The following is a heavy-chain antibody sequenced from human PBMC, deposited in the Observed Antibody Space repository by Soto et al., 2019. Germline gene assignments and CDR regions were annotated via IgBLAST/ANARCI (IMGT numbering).Heavy chain of an antibody. D-gene: IGHD2-15*01. CDR1: GFTFSDYY. Sequence: QVQLVESGGGLVKPGGSLRLSCAASGFTFSDYYMSWIRQAPGKGLEWVSYISSSGSTIYYADSVKGRFTISRDNAKNALYLQMNSLRAEDRAVYYCARGNPHPGYCSGGSCYYYGGADDNFDYWGQGTLVTVSS. CDR3: ARGNPHPGYCSGGSCYYYGGADDNFDY. CDR2: ISSSGSTI. J-gene: IGHJ4*02. V-gene: IGHV3-11*04.